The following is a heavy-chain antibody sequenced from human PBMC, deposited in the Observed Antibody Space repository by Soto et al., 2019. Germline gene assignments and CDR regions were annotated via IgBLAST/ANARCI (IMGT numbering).Heavy chain of an antibody. Sequence: EVQLLESGGGLVQPGGSLRLSCAASGFTFSSYAMRWVRQAPGKGLEWVSAVSGSGGSTYYADSVKGRFTISRDNSKNTVYLQMNRLRAEDTAVYYCARRGPGTYFDYWGQGTVVTVSS. CDR3: ARRGPGTYFDY. CDR2: VSGSGGST. V-gene: IGHV3-23*01. D-gene: IGHD6-13*01. CDR1: GFTFSSYA. J-gene: IGHJ4*02.